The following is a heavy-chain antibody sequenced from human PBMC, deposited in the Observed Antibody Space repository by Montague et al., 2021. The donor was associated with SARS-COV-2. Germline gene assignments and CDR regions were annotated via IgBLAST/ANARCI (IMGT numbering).Heavy chain of an antibody. J-gene: IGHJ6*03. CDR3: ARLGEGVVPAPILGVGPYYSYFYMDV. CDR2: INHSGSA. D-gene: IGHD2-2*02. Sequence: SETLSLTCAVYGGSFSGYYWNWIRQPPGKGLEWIGEINHSGSAKYNPSLKRRVTISVDTSKNQFSLKLNSVTAADTAVYYCARLGEGVVPAPILGVGPYYSYFYMDVXGKGATVTVSS. CDR1: GGSFSGYY. V-gene: IGHV4-34*01.